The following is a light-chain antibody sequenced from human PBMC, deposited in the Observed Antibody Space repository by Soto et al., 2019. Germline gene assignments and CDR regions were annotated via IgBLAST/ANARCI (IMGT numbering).Light chain of an antibody. CDR2: GAS. J-gene: IGKJ2*01. CDR1: QSISGNY. CDR3: QHYGTSRMYS. V-gene: IGKV3-20*01. Sequence: EIVLTQSPGTLSLSPGERATLSCRASQSISGNYLAWYQQTPGQAPRLLIYGASSRATGIPDRFSCSGSGRVFTLTTSRLESEDFAVYYCQHYGTSRMYSFGQGTKLEIK.